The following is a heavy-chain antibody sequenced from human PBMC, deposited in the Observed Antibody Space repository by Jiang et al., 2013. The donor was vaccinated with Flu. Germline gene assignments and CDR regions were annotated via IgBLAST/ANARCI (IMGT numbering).Heavy chain of an antibody. J-gene: IGHJ4*02. CDR3: AKDSFRKPRAEFNY. CDR2: ISDDGSDE. CDR1: GFTFNNYG. V-gene: IGHV3-30*18. D-gene: IGHD1-14*01. Sequence: QLVESGGGVVQPGRSLRLSCAASGFTFNNYGMHWVRQAAGKGLEWVAVISDDGSDEKYVDSVKGRFTISRDNSKNTVYLQMNSLRSEDTAVYYCAKDSFRKPRAEFNYWGQGTLVTVSS.